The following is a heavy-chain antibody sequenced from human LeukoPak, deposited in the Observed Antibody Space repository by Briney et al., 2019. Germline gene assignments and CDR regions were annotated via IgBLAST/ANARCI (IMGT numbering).Heavy chain of an antibody. D-gene: IGHD5-18*01. Sequence: ASVKVSCKASGYTFTSYAMHWVRQAPGQRLEWMGWINVGNGNTKYSQKFQGRVTITRDTSASTAYMELSSLRSEDTAVYYCASSMWIQLWSSYDAFDIWGQGTMVTVSS. CDR2: INVGNGNT. V-gene: IGHV1-3*01. J-gene: IGHJ3*02. CDR3: ASSMWIQLWSSYDAFDI. CDR1: GYTFTSYA.